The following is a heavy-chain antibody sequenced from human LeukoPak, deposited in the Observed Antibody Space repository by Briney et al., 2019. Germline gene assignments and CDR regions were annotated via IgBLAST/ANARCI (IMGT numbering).Heavy chain of an antibody. V-gene: IGHV1-2*02. CDR3: ARERGRRITMVRSHNWFDP. D-gene: IGHD3-10*01. J-gene: IGHJ5*02. CDR1: GYTFTGYY. Sequence: ASVKVSCKASGYTFTGYYVHWVRQAPGQGLEWMGWINPNSGGTNYAQKFQGRVTMTRDTSISTAYMELSRLRSDDTAVYYCARERGRRITMVRSHNWFDPWGQGTLVTVSS. CDR2: INPNSGGT.